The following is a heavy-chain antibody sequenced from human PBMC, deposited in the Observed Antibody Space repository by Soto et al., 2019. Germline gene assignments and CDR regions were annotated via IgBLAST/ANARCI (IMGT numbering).Heavy chain of an antibody. CDR1: GDSISSSNNY. CDR3: AKERSSGWSFDY. D-gene: IGHD6-19*01. V-gene: IGHV4-30-4*01. J-gene: IGHJ4*02. Sequence: SETLSLTCTVSGDSISSSNNYWSWIRQPPGEGLEWIGFISYSGTTSYSPSLKSRLAISLDTSKNQFSLSLSSVTAADTAVFYCAKERSSGWSFDYWGQGTLVTVSS. CDR2: ISYSGTT.